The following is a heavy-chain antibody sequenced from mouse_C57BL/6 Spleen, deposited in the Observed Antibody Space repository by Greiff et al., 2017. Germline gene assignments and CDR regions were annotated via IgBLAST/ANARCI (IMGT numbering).Heavy chain of an antibody. Sequence: EVQLQQSGPELVKPGASVKIPCKASGYTFTDYNMDWVKQSHGKSLEWIGDINPNNGGTIYNQKFKGKATLTVDKSSSTAYMELRSLTSEDTAVYYCARTAFYYSNWWAMDYWGQGTSVTVSS. J-gene: IGHJ4*01. CDR1: GYTFTDYN. CDR2: INPNNGGT. D-gene: IGHD2-5*01. V-gene: IGHV1-18*01. CDR3: ARTAFYYSNWWAMDY.